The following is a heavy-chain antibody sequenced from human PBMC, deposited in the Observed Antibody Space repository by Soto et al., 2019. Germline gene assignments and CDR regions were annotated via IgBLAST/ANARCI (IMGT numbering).Heavy chain of an antibody. V-gene: IGHV3-30-3*01. Sequence: PGGSLRLSCAASGFNFNIYSMHWVRQAPGKGLEWVAVIVYDGSEKYYADSVKGRFTISRDNSKSTLYLQMTSLRAEDSALYYCARESYGNYYFDYWGQGSLVTVSS. CDR3: ARESYGNYYFDY. J-gene: IGHJ4*02. D-gene: IGHD1-7*01. CDR2: IVYDGSEK. CDR1: GFNFNIYS.